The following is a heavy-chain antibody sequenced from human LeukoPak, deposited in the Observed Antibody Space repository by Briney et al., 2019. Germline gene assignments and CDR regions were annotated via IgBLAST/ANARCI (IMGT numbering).Heavy chain of an antibody. CDR1: GGSISSGGYY. J-gene: IGHJ5*02. D-gene: IGHD5-12*01. CDR3: ARVKIVATTNWFDP. V-gene: IGHV4-31*03. Sequence: SETLSLTCTVSGGSISSGGYYWSWIRQHPGKGLEWSGYIYYSGSTYYNPSLKSRVTTSVDTSKNQFSLKLSSVTAADTAVYYCARVKIVATTNWFDPWGQGTLVTVSS. CDR2: IYYSGST.